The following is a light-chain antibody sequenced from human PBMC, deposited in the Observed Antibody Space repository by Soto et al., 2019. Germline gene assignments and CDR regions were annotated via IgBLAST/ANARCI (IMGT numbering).Light chain of an antibody. V-gene: IGKV1-5*03. CDR1: QSISSW. Sequence: DIQMTQSPSPLSASVVDRVTITCRTSQSISSWLAWDQQKPGKAPKLLIYKASSLESRVPSRFSGIGSGTEFTLTIRSVQPDDFATYYCQQYYNYPWKLGQGTKVEIK. CDR2: KAS. J-gene: IGKJ1*01. CDR3: QQYYNYPWK.